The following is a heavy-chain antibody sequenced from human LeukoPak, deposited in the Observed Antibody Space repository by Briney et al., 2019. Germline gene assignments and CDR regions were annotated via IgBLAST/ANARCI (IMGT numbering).Heavy chain of an antibody. CDR2: INAGNGDT. J-gene: IGHJ3*02. D-gene: IGHD3-3*01. CDR3: ARGRYDFWSLDI. V-gene: IGHV1-3*01. Sequence: ASVKVSCKASGYIFISYAMHWVRQAPGQRLEWMGWINAGNGDTRYSQKFQGRVTITRDTSANIVNMQLSSLRSEDTALYYCARGRYDFWSLDIWGQGTMVTVSS. CDR1: GYIFISYA.